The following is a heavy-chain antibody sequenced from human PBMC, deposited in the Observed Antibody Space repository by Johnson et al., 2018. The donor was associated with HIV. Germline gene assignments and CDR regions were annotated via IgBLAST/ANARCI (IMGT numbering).Heavy chain of an antibody. D-gene: IGHD5-18*01. CDR3: ARVVGYRAFDI. CDR2: INSDGSST. Sequence: VQLVESGGGVVQPGRSLRLSCAASGFSFDDYGMHWVRQAPGKGLVWVSRINSDGSSTRYADSVKGRFTVSRDNAKNKLYLQMNSLRAEATAVYYCARVVGYRAFDIWGQGTMVTVSS. V-gene: IGHV3-74*02. CDR1: GFSFDDYG. J-gene: IGHJ3*02.